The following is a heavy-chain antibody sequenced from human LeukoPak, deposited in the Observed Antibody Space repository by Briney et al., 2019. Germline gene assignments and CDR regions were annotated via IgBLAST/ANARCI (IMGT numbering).Heavy chain of an antibody. CDR1: GFTFSSYW. CDR3: ARGDAFSGDH. V-gene: IGHV3-7*04. CDR2: IHPEGNEK. Sequence: GGSLRLSCAASGFTFSSYWMNWVRQAPGKGLEWVANIHPEGNEKYHVESVKGRFTISRDNAKNSLFLQMNGLRVEDTAVYYCARGDAFSGDHWGQGTLVTVSS. J-gene: IGHJ4*02.